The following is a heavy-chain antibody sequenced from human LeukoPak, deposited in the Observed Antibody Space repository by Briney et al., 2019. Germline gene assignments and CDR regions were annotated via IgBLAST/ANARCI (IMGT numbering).Heavy chain of an antibody. CDR2: IIPIFGTA. CDR1: GGTFSSYA. V-gene: IGHV1-69*05. Sequence: ASVKVSCKASGGTFSSYAISWVRQAPGQGLEWMGGIIPIFGTANYAQKFQGRVTITTDESTSTAYMELSSLRSEDTAVYYCARGKVYSGYDCLPGDPIDYWGQGTLVTVSS. J-gene: IGHJ4*02. D-gene: IGHD5-12*01. CDR3: ARGKVYSGYDCLPGDPIDY.